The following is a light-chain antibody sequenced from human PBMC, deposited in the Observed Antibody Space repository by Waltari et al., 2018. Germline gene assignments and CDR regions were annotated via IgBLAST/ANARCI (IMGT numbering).Light chain of an antibody. V-gene: IGKV1-39*01. CDR2: ASS. CDR1: QSISSY. J-gene: IGKJ4*01. Sequence: DVQMTPSPSSLSASLGDRVTLTCRAGQSISSYLNWYQQKPGMAPKLLIYASSTLQTGVPSRFSGSGSGTDFTLTISSLQPEDFATYYCQQSFTTPLTFGGGTKVEIK. CDR3: QQSFTTPLT.